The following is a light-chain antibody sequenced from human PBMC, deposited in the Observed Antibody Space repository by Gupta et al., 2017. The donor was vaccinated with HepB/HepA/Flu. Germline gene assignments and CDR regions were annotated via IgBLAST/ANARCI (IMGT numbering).Light chain of an antibody. Sequence: QAGLTQPPSVSKGLGQTATLTCTGNNNNVGNQGAAWLQQHQVHPPKSLSYRNNDRPSGISERFSASNSGNTASLTITGLQPEDEADYYCSAGDSGLNVQVFGGGTKLTVL. V-gene: IGLV10-54*04. CDR2: RNN. J-gene: IGLJ2*01. CDR1: NNNVGNQG. CDR3: SAGDSGLNVQV.